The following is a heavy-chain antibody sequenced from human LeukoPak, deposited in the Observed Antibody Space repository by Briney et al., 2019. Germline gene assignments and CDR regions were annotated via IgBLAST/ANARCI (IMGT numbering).Heavy chain of an antibody. J-gene: IGHJ6*03. CDR2: IYYSGST. Sequence: PSQTLSLTCTVSGGSISSGGYYWSWIRQHPGKGLEWIGYIYYSGSTYYSPSLKSRVTISVDTSKNQFSLKLSSVTAADTAVYYCARTGYCSGGSCRLRPTYYYYYYMDVWGKGTTVTVSS. CDR3: ARTGYCSGGSCRLRPTYYYYYYMDV. V-gene: IGHV4-31*03. CDR1: GGSISSGGYY. D-gene: IGHD2-15*01.